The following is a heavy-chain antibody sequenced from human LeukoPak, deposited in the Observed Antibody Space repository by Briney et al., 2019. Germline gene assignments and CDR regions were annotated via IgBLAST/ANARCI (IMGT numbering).Heavy chain of an antibody. Sequence: ASVKVSCKASGYTFTSYDINWVRQATGQGLEWMGWMNPNSGNTGYAQKFQGRVTMTRSTSISTAYMELSSLRSEDTAVYYCARSGRKVRGVMGYYFDYWGQGTLVTVSS. J-gene: IGHJ4*02. CDR2: MNPNSGNT. D-gene: IGHD3-10*01. CDR1: GYTFTSYD. V-gene: IGHV1-8*01. CDR3: ARSGRKVRGVMGYYFDY.